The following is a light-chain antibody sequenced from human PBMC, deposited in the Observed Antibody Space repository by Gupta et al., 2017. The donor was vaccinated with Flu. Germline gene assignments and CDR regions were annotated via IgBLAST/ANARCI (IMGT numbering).Light chain of an antibody. Sequence: ATLSVSPGERATLSCRASQSVSSNLAWYQQKPGQAPRLLIYGASTRATGIPARFSGSGSGTEFTLTITSLQSEDFAAYYCQQYNNWPPYTFGQGTKLEIK. V-gene: IGKV3-15*01. CDR2: GAS. J-gene: IGKJ2*01. CDR3: QQYNNWPPYT. CDR1: QSVSSN.